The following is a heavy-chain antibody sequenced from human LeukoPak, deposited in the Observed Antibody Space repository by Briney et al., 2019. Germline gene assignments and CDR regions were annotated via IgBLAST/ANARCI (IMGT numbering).Heavy chain of an antibody. V-gene: IGHV3-30*18. CDR1: GFTFSSYG. CDR2: ISYDGSNK. J-gene: IGHJ4*02. CDR3: AKEVDGYSYGYDY. D-gene: IGHD5-18*01. Sequence: GGSLRLSCAASGFTFSSYGMHWVRQAPGKGLEWVAVISYDGSNKYYADSVKGRFTLSRDNSKNTLYLQMNSLRAVDTAVYYCAKEVDGYSYGYDYWGQGSLVTVSS.